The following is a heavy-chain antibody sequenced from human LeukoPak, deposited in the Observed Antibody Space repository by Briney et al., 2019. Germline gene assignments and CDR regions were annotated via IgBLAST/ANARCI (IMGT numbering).Heavy chain of an antibody. CDR3: ARVEYMDYDFWSGYSWYFDY. Sequence: SETLSLICAVYGGSFSGYYWSWIRQPPGKGLEWIGEINHSGSTNYNPSLKSRVTISVDTSKNQFSLKLSSVTAADTAVYYCARVEYMDYDFWSGYSWYFDYWGQGTLVTVSS. V-gene: IGHV4-34*01. CDR2: INHSGST. D-gene: IGHD3-3*01. J-gene: IGHJ4*02. CDR1: GGSFSGYY.